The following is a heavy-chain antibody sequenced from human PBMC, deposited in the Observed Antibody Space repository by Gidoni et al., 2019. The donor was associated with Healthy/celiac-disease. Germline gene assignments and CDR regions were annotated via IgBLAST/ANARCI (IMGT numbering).Heavy chain of an antibody. J-gene: IGHJ2*01. CDR1: GGTFSSYA. CDR3: ARCHYYYDSSGYPSSYWYFDL. V-gene: IGHV1-69*10. Sequence: QVQLVQSGAEVKKPGSSVKVSCKASGGTFSSYAISWVRQAPGQGLEWMGGIIPILGIANYAQKFQGRVTITADKSTSTAYMELSSLRSEDTAVYYCARCHYYYDSSGYPSSYWYFDLWGRGTLVTVSS. D-gene: IGHD3-22*01. CDR2: IIPILGIA.